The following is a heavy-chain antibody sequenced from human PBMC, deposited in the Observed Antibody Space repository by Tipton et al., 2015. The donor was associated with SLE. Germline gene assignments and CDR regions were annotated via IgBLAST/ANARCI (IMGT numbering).Heavy chain of an antibody. D-gene: IGHD3-10*01. CDR1: GFSVSDHY. V-gene: IGHV3-11*01. CDR3: AKAGSWGGDYYYYMDV. CDR2: SSSSGSTI. J-gene: IGHJ6*03. Sequence: GSLRLSCAASGFSVSDHYMTWIRQAPGKGPEWVSHSSSSGSTIAYADSVKGRFTITRDNAKNSLYLQMNSLRAEDTALYYCAKAGSWGGDYYYYMDVWGKGTTVTVSS.